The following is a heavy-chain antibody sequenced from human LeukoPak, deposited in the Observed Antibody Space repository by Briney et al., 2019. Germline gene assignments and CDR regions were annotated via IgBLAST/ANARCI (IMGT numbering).Heavy chain of an antibody. D-gene: IGHD3-3*01. CDR1: GGSISSYY. V-gene: IGHV4-59*08. CDR3: AKLNNYDLMIDN. J-gene: IGHJ4*02. CDR2: IYYSGST. Sequence: SETLSLTCTVSGGSISSYYWSWIRQPPGKGLEWIGYIYYSGSTNYNPSLKSRVTISVDTSKNQFSLKLSSVTAADTAVYYCAKLNNYDLMIDNWGQGTLVTVSS.